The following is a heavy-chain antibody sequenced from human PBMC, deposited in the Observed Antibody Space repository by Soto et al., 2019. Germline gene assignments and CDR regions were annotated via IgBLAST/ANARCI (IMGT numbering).Heavy chain of an antibody. CDR1: VFTSSG. D-gene: IGHD3-3*01. Sequence: QDQLVQSGAEVKKPGASVKVSCKASVFTSSGISWVRQAPGQRLEWMGWISTHNGNTIYAQKFQGRVIMTMDTSTTTVYMELRSLRPDDTAVYLGAREGILGLFDAYDLWGQGTMVTVSS. CDR2: ISTHNGNT. CDR3: AREGILGLFDAYDL. V-gene: IGHV1-18*04. J-gene: IGHJ3*01.